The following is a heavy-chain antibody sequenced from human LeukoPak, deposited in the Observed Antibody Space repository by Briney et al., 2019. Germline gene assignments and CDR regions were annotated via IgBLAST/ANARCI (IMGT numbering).Heavy chain of an antibody. J-gene: IGHJ4*02. CDR3: ARARARYSSSYTFDY. V-gene: IGHV1-8*01. Sequence: ASVKVSCKASGCTFTSYDINWVRQAAAQGLEWMGWMNPNSGNTGYAQKFQGRVTMTRNTSISTAYMELSSLRSEDTAVYYCARARARYSSSYTFDYWGQGTLVTVSS. CDR2: MNPNSGNT. CDR1: GCTFTSYD. D-gene: IGHD6-6*01.